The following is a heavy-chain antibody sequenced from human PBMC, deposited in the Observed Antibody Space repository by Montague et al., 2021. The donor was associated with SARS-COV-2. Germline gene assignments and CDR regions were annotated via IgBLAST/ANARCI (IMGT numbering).Heavy chain of an antibody. V-gene: IGHV4-31*03. Sequence: TLSLTCTVSGGSISSCGYYWSWIRQHPGKGLEWIGYLYYSGSTYYNPSLKSRVTILVDMSKNQSSLKLSSVTAADTALYYCARDGYSNSGFDPWGQGTLVTVSS. CDR3: ARDGYSNSGFDP. D-gene: IGHD4-11*01. CDR2: LYYSGST. CDR1: GGSISSCGYY. J-gene: IGHJ5*02.